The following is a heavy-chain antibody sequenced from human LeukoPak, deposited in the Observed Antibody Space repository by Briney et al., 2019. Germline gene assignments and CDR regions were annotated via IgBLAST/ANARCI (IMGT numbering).Heavy chain of an antibody. V-gene: IGHV1-69*13. CDR2: IIPIFGTA. J-gene: IGHJ6*02. CDR3: ASVYKYGMDV. CDR1: GYTLTELS. Sequence: SVKVSCKVSGYTLTELSMHWVRQAPGQGLEWMGGIIPIFGTANYAQKFLGRVTITADESTSTVYMELSSLRSEDTAVYYCASVYKYGMDVWGQGTTVIVSS.